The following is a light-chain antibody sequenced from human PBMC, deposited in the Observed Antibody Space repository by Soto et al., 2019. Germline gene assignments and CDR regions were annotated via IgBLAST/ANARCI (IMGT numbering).Light chain of an antibody. CDR2: EVN. J-gene: IGLJ1*01. CDR3: SSFTTTSNHV. V-gene: IGLV2-14*01. CDR1: SSDIGAYDY. Sequence: QSALAQPASLSGSPEQSITISCTGTSSDIGAYDYVSWCQQHPGKAPKLMISEVNNRPSGVPNRFSGSKSGNTGCLTISGLQVEDEAEYFCSSFTTTSNHVFGTGSKVTVI.